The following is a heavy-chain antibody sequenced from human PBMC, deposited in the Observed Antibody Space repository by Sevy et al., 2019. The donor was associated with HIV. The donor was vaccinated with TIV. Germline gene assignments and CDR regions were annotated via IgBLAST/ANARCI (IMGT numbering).Heavy chain of an antibody. CDR1: GFTFSDYY. D-gene: IGHD5-12*01. Sequence: GGSLRLSCAASGFTFSDYYMSWIRQAPGKGLEWVSYISSSGSTIYYADSVMGRFTISRDNAKNSLYLQMNSLRAEDTAVYYCARGRSGYDRDWYFDLWGRGTLVTVSS. CDR3: ARGRSGYDRDWYFDL. V-gene: IGHV3-11*01. CDR2: ISSSGSTI. J-gene: IGHJ2*01.